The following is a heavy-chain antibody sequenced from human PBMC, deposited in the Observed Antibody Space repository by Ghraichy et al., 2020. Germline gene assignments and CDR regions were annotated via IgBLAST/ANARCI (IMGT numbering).Heavy chain of an antibody. CDR1: GFTFSSYS. V-gene: IGHV3-21*01. Sequence: GGSLRLSCAASGFTFSSYSINWVRQAPGKGLEWVSSISSSSTYIHYADSVKGRFTISRDNARNSLYLQMNSLRVEDTAVYFCARDSTLDTGRSFDYWGQGTLVTVSS. CDR3: ARDSTLDTGRSFDY. CDR2: ISSSSTYI. J-gene: IGHJ4*02. D-gene: IGHD2-15*01.